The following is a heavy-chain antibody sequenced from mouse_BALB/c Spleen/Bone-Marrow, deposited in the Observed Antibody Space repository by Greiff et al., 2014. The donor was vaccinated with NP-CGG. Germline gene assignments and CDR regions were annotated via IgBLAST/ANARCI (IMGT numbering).Heavy chain of an antibody. V-gene: IGHV1S130*01. CDR2: IHPNSGNT. J-gene: IGHJ2*01. CDR1: GYTFTSSW. Sequence: QVHVKQSGSVLVRPGASVKLSCKASGYTFTSSWMRWAKQRPGQGLEWIGEIHPNSGNTNYNEKFKGKATLTVDTSSSTAYVDLSSLTSEDSAVYYCVRELGRGYYFDYWGQGTTLTVSS. CDR3: VRELGRGYYFDY. D-gene: IGHD4-1*01.